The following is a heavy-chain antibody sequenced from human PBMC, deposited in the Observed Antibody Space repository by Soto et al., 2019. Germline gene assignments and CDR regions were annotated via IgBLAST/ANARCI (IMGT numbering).Heavy chain of an antibody. CDR1: GGSISSGGYY. CDR2: IYYSGST. D-gene: IGHD3-22*01. J-gene: IGHJ3*02. CDR3: VRSHYDSSGYYASDI. Sequence: SETLSLTYTVSGGSISSGGYYWSWIRQHPGKGLEWIGYIYYSGSTYYNPSLKSRVTISVDTSKNQFSLKLSSVTAADTAVYYCVRSHYDSSGYYASDIWGQGTMVTVSS. V-gene: IGHV4-31*03.